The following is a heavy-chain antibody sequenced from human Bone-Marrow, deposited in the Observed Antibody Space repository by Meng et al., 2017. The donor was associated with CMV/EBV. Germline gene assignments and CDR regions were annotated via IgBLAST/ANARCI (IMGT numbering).Heavy chain of an antibody. D-gene: IGHD3-3*01. CDR2: INWNGGST. Sequence: GESLKISCAASGFTFDDYGMSGVRQAPGKGLEWVSGINWNGGSTGYADSVKGRFTISRDNAKNSLYLQMNSLRAEDTALYYCARDVLRFLEWDNWFAPWGQGTRVTGYS. J-gene: IGHJ5*01. V-gene: IGHV3-20*04. CDR1: GFTFDDYG. CDR3: ARDVLRFLEWDNWFAP.